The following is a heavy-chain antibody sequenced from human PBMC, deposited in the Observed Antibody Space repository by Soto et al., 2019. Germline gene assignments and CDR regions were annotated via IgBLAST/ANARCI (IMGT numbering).Heavy chain of an antibody. V-gene: IGHV4-59*01. J-gene: IGHJ5*02. CDR3: AXXXXXVVAANAEMYNWFDP. CDR2: IYYSGST. D-gene: IGHD2-15*01. CDR1: GGSISSYY. Sequence: SETLSLTCTVSGGSISSYYWSWIRQPPGKGLEWIGYIYYSGSTNYNPSLKSRVTISXXXXXXXXXXXXXXXXXXDTXXXXXAXXXXXVVAANAEMYNWFDPWGQGTLVTVSS.